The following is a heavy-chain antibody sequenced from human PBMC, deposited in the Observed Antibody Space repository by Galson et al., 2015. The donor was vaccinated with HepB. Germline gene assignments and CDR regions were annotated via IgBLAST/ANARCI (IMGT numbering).Heavy chain of an antibody. CDR1: GYTFTGYY. V-gene: IGHV1-2*06. Sequence: SVKVSCKASGYTFTGYYMHWVRQAPGQGLEWMGRINPNSGGTNYAQKFQGRVTMTRDTSISTAYMELSRLRSDDTAVYYCARGVGSIVGATTFGYWGQGTLVTVSS. D-gene: IGHD1-26*01. CDR2: INPNSGGT. CDR3: ARGVGSIVGATTFGY. J-gene: IGHJ4*02.